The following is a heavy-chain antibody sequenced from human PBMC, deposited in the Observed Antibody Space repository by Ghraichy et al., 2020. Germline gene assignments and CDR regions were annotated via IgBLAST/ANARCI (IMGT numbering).Heavy chain of an antibody. Sequence: GESLNISCAASGFTFRTYAMSWVRQAPGKGLEWVSAITDNVGTTYDAESVKGRFTISRDNSKNTLFLQMNSLRGEDTAVYYCAKFARDWPNEYLQHWGQGALVTVSS. CDR3: AKFARDWPNEYLQH. V-gene: IGHV3-23*01. J-gene: IGHJ1*01. D-gene: IGHD3/OR15-3a*01. CDR1: GFTFRTYA. CDR2: ITDNVGTT.